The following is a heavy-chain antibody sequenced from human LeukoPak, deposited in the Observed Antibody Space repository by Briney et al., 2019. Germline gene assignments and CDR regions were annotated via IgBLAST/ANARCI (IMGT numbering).Heavy chain of an antibody. V-gene: IGHV4-39*01. D-gene: IGHD3-10*01. Sequence: SETLSLTCTVSDGSISSSNYYWGWIRQPPGKGLEWIGSIYYSGSTYYNPSLKSRVTISVDTSKNQFSLKLSSVTAADTAVYYCARLGYYGSGSLVDYFDYWGQGTLVTVSS. CDR2: IYYSGST. CDR3: ARLGYYGSGSLVDYFDY. J-gene: IGHJ4*02. CDR1: DGSISSSNYY.